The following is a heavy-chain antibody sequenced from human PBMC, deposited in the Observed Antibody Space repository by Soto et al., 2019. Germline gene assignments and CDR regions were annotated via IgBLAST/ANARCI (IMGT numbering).Heavy chain of an antibody. CDR2: IYYSGST. V-gene: IGHV4-39*07. CDR3: ARSDGGY. CDR1: GGSISSSSYY. Sequence: SETLSLTCTVSGGSISSSSYYWGWIRQPPGKGLEWIGSIYYSGSTYYNPSLKSRVTISVDTSKNQFSLKLNSMTAADTAVYYCARSDGGYWGQGTLVNVS. D-gene: IGHD2-21*02. J-gene: IGHJ4*02.